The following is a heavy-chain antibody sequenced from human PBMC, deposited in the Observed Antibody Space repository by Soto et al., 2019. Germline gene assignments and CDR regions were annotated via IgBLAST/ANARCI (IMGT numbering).Heavy chain of an antibody. D-gene: IGHD3-10*01. Sequence: SETLSLTCTVSGGSISSYYWSWIRQPPGKGLEWIGYIYYSGSTNYNPSLKSRVTISVDTSKNQFSLKLSSVTAADTAVYYCARLDSMVRGANDAFDIWGQGTMVTVSS. CDR2: IYYSGST. J-gene: IGHJ3*02. CDR1: GGSISSYY. V-gene: IGHV4-59*08. CDR3: ARLDSMVRGANDAFDI.